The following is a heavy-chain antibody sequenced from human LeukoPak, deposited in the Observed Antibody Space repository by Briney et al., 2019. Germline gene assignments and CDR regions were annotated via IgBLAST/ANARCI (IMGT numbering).Heavy chain of an antibody. Sequence: SETLSLTCTVSGGSISSSSYYWGWIRQPPGKGLEWIGEINHSGSTNYNPSLKSRVTISVDTSKNQFSLKLSSVTAADTAVYYCARGGLYYGSGSPYYYYYMDVWGKGTTVTVSS. D-gene: IGHD3-10*01. J-gene: IGHJ6*03. V-gene: IGHV4-39*07. CDR2: INHSGST. CDR3: ARGGLYYGSGSPYYYYYMDV. CDR1: GGSISSSSYY.